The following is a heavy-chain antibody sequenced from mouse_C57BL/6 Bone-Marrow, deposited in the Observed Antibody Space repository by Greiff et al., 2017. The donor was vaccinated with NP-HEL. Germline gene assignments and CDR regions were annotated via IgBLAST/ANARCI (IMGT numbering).Heavy chain of an antibody. CDR2: IYPGSGST. Sequence: QVQLQQPGAELVKPGASVKMSCKASGYTFTGYWITWVKQRPGQGLEWIGDIYPGSGSTNYNEKFKSKATLTVDTSSSTAYMQLSSLTSEDSAVYYCARSGNYSNTPAYWGQGTLVTVSA. V-gene: IGHV1-55*01. CDR3: ARSGNYSNTPAY. D-gene: IGHD2-5*01. CDR1: GYTFTGYW. J-gene: IGHJ3*01.